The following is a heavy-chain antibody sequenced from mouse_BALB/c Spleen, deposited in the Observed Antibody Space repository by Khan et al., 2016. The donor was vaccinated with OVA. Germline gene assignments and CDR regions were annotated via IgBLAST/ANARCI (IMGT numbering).Heavy chain of an antibody. J-gene: IGHJ4*01. Sequence: QIQFVQSGPELKKPGETVKISCKASGYTFTNYGMNWVKQTPGEGLKWMGWLNTYTGEPTYAGYFKGRFSFSLETSASTAFLQINNLKIEDTAIYVCARVGYSGTFHYWGQGTSVTVSA. V-gene: IGHV9-3-1*01. CDR2: LNTYTGEP. CDR3: ARVGYSGTFHY. CDR1: GYTFTNYG.